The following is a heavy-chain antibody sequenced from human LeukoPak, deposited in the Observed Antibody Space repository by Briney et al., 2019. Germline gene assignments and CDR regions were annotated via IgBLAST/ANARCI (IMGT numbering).Heavy chain of an antibody. Sequence: PGGSLRLSCAASGFTFSSYGMHWVRQAPGKGLEWVAVISSDGNKKYYADSVKGRLTISRDNSKHTLYLQMNSLRAEDTAVYYCANWGRFDPWGQGTLVTVSS. CDR1: GFTFSSYG. CDR2: ISSDGNKK. D-gene: IGHD3-16*01. J-gene: IGHJ5*02. V-gene: IGHV3-30*18. CDR3: ANWGRFDP.